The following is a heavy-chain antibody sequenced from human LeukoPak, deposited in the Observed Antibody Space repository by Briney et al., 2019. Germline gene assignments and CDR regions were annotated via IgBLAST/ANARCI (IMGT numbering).Heavy chain of an antibody. J-gene: IGHJ6*02. CDR2: IIPILGIA. CDR3: ARDARYSYGSNYYYYGMDV. Sequence: SVKVSCKASGGTFSSYAISWVRQAPGQGLEWMGRIIPILGIANYAQKFQGRVTITADKSTSTAYMELSSLRSEDTAVYYCARDARYSYGSNYYYYGMDVRGQGTTVTVSS. CDR1: GGTFSSYA. D-gene: IGHD5-18*01. V-gene: IGHV1-69*04.